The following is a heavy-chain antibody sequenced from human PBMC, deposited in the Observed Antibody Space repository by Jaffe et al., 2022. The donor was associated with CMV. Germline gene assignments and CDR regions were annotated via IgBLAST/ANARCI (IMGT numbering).Heavy chain of an antibody. CDR3: ATRDIAAAGFDY. J-gene: IGHJ4*02. V-gene: IGHV4-39*01. CDR1: GGSISSSSYY. D-gene: IGHD6-13*01. Sequence: QLQLQESGPGLVKPSETLSLTCTVSGGSISSSSYYWGWIRQPPGKGLEWIGSIYYSGSTYYNPSLKSRVTISVDTSKNQFSLKLSSVTAADTAVYYCATRDIAAAGFDYWGQGTLVTVSS. CDR2: IYYSGST.